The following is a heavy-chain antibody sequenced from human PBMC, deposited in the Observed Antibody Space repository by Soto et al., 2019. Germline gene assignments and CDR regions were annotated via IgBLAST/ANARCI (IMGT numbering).Heavy chain of an antibody. J-gene: IGHJ4*02. CDR1: GGTFSSYA. Sequence: QVPLVQSGAEVKKPGSSVKVSCKASGGTFSSYAISWVRQAPGQGLEWMGGIITIFGTANDAQKFQGRNKITADESTTTAYMELSSLRSEDTAMYYCARGSGYYGSGSLDYWGQGTLVTVSS. CDR2: IITIFGTA. CDR3: ARGSGYYGSGSLDY. D-gene: IGHD3-10*01. V-gene: IGHV1-69*01.